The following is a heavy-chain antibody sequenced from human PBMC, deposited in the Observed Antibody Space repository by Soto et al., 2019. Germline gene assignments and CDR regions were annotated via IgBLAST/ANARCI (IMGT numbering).Heavy chain of an antibody. CDR2: IYSGGST. CDR1: GFTVSSNY. CDR3: ARDLPYCSSTSCYWFYYYMDV. D-gene: IGHD2-2*01. V-gene: IGHV3-66*01. Sequence: GGSLRLSCAASGFTVSSNYMSWVRQAPGKGLEWVSVIYSGGSTYYADSVKGRFTISRDNSKNTLYLQMNSLRAEDTAVYYCARDLPYCSSTSCYWFYYYMDVWGEGTTVTVSS. J-gene: IGHJ6*03.